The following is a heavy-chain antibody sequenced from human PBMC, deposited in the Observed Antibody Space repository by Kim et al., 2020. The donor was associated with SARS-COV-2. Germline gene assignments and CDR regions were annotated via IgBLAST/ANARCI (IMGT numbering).Heavy chain of an antibody. CDR1: GYTFTSYG. CDR3: AREPTYYDFWSGYYRRGSAQFDY. D-gene: IGHD3-3*01. V-gene: IGHV1-18*01. J-gene: IGHJ4*02. Sequence: ASVKVSCKASGYTFTSYGISWVRQAPGQGLEWMGWISAYNGNTNYAQKLQGRVTMTTDTSTSTAYMELRSLRSDDTAVYYCAREPTYYDFWSGYYRRGSAQFDYWGQGTLVTVSS. CDR2: ISAYNGNT.